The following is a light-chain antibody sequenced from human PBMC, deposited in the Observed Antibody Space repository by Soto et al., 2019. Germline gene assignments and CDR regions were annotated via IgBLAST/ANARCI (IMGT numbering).Light chain of an antibody. Sequence: QSALTQPASVSGSPGQSITISCTGTSSDIGAYNFVSWYQQHPGKAPQLMLYDVNIRPSGVSNRFSGSKSGNTASLTISGLQAEDEADYYCTSWTTSTPMRFGGGTKLTVL. CDR3: TSWTTSTPMR. J-gene: IGLJ2*01. CDR2: DVN. CDR1: SSDIGAYNF. V-gene: IGLV2-14*03.